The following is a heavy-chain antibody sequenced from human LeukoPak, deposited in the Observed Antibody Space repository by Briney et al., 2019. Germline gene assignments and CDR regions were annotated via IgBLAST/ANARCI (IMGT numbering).Heavy chain of an antibody. CDR1: GGSISSYY. V-gene: IGHV4-34*01. J-gene: IGHJ4*02. Sequence: PSETLSLTCTVSGGSISSYYWSWIRQPPGKGLEWIGEINHSGSTDYNPSLKSRVTISVDTSKNQLSLKLNSVTAADTAVYYCAKTPTALVRGGYYFDNWGQGTLVTVSS. CDR3: AKTPTALVRGGYYFDN. CDR2: INHSGST. D-gene: IGHD6-6*01.